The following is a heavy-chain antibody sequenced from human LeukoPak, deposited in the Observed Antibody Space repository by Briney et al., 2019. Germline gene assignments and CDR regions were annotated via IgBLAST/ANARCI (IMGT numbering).Heavy chain of an antibody. D-gene: IGHD5-24*01. CDR1: GGSISSYY. Sequence: SETLSLTCTVSGGSISSYYWSWIRQPPGKGLEWIGCIFHSGSTKYNPSLMSRVTISLDTSKNHFSLKVSSVTAADTAVYYCARDGRRWLLQSDAFNIWGQGTMVTVSS. CDR3: ARDGRRWLLQSDAFNI. V-gene: IGHV4-59*01. J-gene: IGHJ3*02. CDR2: IFHSGST.